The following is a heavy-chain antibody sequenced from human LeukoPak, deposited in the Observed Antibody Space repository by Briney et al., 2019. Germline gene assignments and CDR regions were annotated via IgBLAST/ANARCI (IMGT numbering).Heavy chain of an antibody. V-gene: IGHV3-21*06. J-gene: IGHJ4*02. CDR2: ISSSSSYI. CDR1: GFSFSDYA. CDR3: ARGAWSENPFDY. Sequence: PGGSLRLSCAASGFSFSDYAMHWVRQAPGKGLEWVSSISSSSSYIYYADSVKGRFTISRDNAKNSLYLQMNSLRAEDTAVYYCARGAWSENPFDYWGQGTLVTVSS. D-gene: IGHD1-14*01.